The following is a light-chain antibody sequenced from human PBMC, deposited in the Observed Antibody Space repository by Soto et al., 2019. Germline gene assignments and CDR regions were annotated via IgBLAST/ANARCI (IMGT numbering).Light chain of an antibody. CDR3: QQSYALVRT. Sequence: DIQMTQSPSSLSTSVGVRVTITCRASQGISTFLNWYQQKPGKAPRLLIYAASRLQSGVPARFSGSGVETDFTLTITSLQPEDFGIYYCQQSYALVRTFGGGTKVDIK. CDR2: AAS. J-gene: IGKJ4*01. CDR1: QGISTF. V-gene: IGKV1-39*01.